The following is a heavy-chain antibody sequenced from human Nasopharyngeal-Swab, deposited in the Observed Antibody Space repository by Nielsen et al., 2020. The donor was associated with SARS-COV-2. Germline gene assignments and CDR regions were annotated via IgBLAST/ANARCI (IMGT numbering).Heavy chain of an antibody. Sequence: GESLKISCAASEFTFSSYGMHWVRQAPGKGLEWVAVIWYDGSNKYYADSVKGRFTISRDNSKNTLYLQMNSLRAEDTAVYYCARAGGGYSYADYWGQGTLVTVSS. J-gene: IGHJ4*02. D-gene: IGHD5-18*01. CDR3: ARAGGGYSYADY. CDR1: EFTFSSYG. CDR2: IWYDGSNK. V-gene: IGHV3-30*19.